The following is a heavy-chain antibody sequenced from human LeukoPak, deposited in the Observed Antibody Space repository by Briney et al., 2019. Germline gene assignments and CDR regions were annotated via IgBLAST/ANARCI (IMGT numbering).Heavy chain of an antibody. CDR2: INPNSGGT. Sequence: ASVKVSCKASGYTFTGYYMHWVRQAPGQGLEWMGWINPNSGGTNYAQEFQGRVTMTRGTSISTAYMELSRLRSDDTAVYYCARGIRIAVAGNSNWFYPWGQGNRVTVSS. V-gene: IGHV1-2*02. CDR3: ARGIRIAVAGNSNWFYP. CDR1: GYTFTGYY. D-gene: IGHD6-19*01. J-gene: IGHJ5*02.